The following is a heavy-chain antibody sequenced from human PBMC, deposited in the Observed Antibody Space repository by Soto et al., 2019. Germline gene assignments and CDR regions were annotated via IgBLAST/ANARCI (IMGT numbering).Heavy chain of an antibody. Sequence: SETLSLTCTVSGGSISSYYWSWIRQPAGKGLEWIGRIYTSGSTNYNPSLKSRVTMSVDTSKNQFSLKLSSVTAAGTAVYYCARAREVGVCGGDCRQYFDYWGQGTLVTVSS. J-gene: IGHJ4*02. D-gene: IGHD2-21*02. CDR1: GGSISSYY. CDR2: IYTSGST. V-gene: IGHV4-4*07. CDR3: ARAREVGVCGGDCRQYFDY.